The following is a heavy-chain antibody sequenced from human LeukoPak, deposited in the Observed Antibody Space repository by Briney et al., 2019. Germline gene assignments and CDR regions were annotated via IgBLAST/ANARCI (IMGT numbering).Heavy chain of an antibody. CDR2: ISASGDRT. J-gene: IGHJ4*02. Sequence: GGSLRLSCAASGFTFSRNAMSWVRQAPGKGLEWVSAISASGDRTYYADSVKGRLTISRDNSRNTLYLQMNSLRAEDTAVCYCAKESPYYSDRDYYFDHWGQGTLVTVSS. V-gene: IGHV3-23*01. CDR3: AKESPYYSDRDYYFDH. D-gene: IGHD3-22*01. CDR1: GFTFSRNA.